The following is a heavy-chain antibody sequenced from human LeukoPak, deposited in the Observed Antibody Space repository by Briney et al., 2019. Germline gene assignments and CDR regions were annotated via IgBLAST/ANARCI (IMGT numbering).Heavy chain of an antibody. CDR2: ISGSGGST. Sequence: PGGSLRLSCAASGFTFSSDAMSWVRQAPGKGLEWVSAISGSGGSTYYADSVKGRFTISRDNSKNTLYLQMNSLRAEDTAVYYCTKLRFDYYDRSGYQSYWGQGTLVTVSS. V-gene: IGHV3-23*01. J-gene: IGHJ4*02. CDR1: GFTFSSDA. CDR3: TKLRFDYYDRSGYQSY. D-gene: IGHD3-22*01.